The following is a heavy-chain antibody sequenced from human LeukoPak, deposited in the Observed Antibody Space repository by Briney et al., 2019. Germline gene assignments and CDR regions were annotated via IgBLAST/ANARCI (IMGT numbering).Heavy chain of an antibody. CDR2: IRRKAYGGTT. V-gene: IGHV3-49*04. D-gene: IGHD5-18*01. CDR3: TGGYSYGLKIDAFDI. CDR1: GFTFGDYA. J-gene: IGHJ3*02. Sequence: PGRSLRLSCTASGFTFGDYAMSWVRQAPGKGLEWVGFIRRKAYGGTTEYAASVKGRFTISRDDSKSIAYLQMNSLKTEDTAVYYCTGGYSYGLKIDAFDIWGQGTMVTVSS.